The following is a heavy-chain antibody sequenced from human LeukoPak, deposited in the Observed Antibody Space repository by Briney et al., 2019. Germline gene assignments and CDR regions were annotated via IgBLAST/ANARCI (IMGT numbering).Heavy chain of an antibody. CDR3: AGVSRSWYEY. D-gene: IGHD6-13*01. Sequence: GASVKVSCKASGYTFTGYYMHWVRQAPGQGLEWMGWINPNSGGTNYAQKFQGRVTMTRDTSTSTVYMELSSLRSEDTAVYYCAGVSRSWYEYWGQGTLVTVSS. CDR1: GYTFTGYY. V-gene: IGHV1-2*02. CDR2: INPNSGGT. J-gene: IGHJ4*02.